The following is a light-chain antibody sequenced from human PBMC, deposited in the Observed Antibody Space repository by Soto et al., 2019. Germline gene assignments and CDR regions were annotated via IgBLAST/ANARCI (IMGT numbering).Light chain of an antibody. CDR1: QTISTW. Sequence: DIQMTQSPSTLSASVGDRVIITCRASQTISTWLAWYQHKPGTAPKLLIYKASSLEGGVPSRFSGSGSGTEFTLTISTLQPDDFATYYCQQYSSYSLTFGQGTKVETK. CDR3: QQYSSYSLT. J-gene: IGKJ2*01. CDR2: KAS. V-gene: IGKV1-5*03.